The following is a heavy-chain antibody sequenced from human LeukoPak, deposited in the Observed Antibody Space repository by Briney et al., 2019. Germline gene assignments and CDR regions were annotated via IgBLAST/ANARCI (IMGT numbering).Heavy chain of an antibody. J-gene: IGHJ4*02. CDR2: INPNSGGT. V-gene: IGHV1-2*02. Sequence: GESLKVSCKASGYTFIGYYMHWVRQAPGQGLEWMGWINPNSGGTNYAQKFQGRVTMTRDTSISTAYMELSRLRSDDTAVYYCARVAHYSSSWTYFDYWGQGTLVTVSS. D-gene: IGHD6-13*01. CDR3: ARVAHYSSSWTYFDY. CDR1: GYTFIGYY.